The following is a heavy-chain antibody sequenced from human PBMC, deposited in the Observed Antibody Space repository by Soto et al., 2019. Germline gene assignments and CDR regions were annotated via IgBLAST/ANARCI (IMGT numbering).Heavy chain of an antibody. CDR2: IIPVFGTP. V-gene: IGHV1-69*13. J-gene: IGHJ4*02. D-gene: IGHD3-22*01. Sequence: SXKVSCKASGGIXSNFVINCVRQAPGHGLEWMGQIIPVFGTPNYSQMFQGRVTITADESTRKAYMELSSLRSDDTALYYCASPGYDSSAYFPNDHWGQGTLGTVSS. CDR1: GGIXSNFV. CDR3: ASPGYDSSAYFPNDH.